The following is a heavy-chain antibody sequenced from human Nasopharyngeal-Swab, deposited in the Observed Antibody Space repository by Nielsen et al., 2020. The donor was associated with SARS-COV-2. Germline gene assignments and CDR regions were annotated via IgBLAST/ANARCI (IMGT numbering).Heavy chain of an antibody. V-gene: IGHV1-46*02. CDR2: INPSGTST. D-gene: IGHD5-24*01. J-gene: IGHJ4*02. CDR3: ARAAIDQHFDL. Sequence: ASAKVSCKAPGYIFNDHFIHWVRQAPGQGLEWMGIINPSGTSTTHAQRFQGRVTMTRDTSTSTVHMELSSLRSGDTAVYYCARAAIDQHFDLWGPGTLVTVSS. CDR1: GYIFNDHF.